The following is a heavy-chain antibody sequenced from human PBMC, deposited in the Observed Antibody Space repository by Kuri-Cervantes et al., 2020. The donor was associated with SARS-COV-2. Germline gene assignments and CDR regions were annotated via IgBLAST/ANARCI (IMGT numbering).Heavy chain of an antibody. CDR3: AKEIRATTRFDAFDI. V-gene: IGHV3-23*01. CDR1: GFTFSSYA. J-gene: IGHJ3*02. CDR2: ISGSGGST. Sequence: GGFLRPSCAASGFTFSSYAMSWVRQAPGKGLEWVSAISGSGGSTYYADSVKGRFTISRDNSKNTLYLQMNSLRAEDSAVYYCAKEIRATTRFDAFDIWGQGTMVTVSS. D-gene: IGHD1-26*01.